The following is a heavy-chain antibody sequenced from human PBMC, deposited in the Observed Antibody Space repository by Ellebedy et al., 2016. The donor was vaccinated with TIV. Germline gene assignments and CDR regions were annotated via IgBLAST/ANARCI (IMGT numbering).Heavy chain of an antibody. Sequence: PGGSLRLSCAASGFTVTANYMNWVRQAPGKGLEWVSSISSSSSYIYSADSVKGRFTISRDNAKNSLYLQMKDLRGDDTALYYCARDLVRSDWHYFYGLDVWGRGTTVIVSS. V-gene: IGHV3-21*06. D-gene: IGHD3-9*01. J-gene: IGHJ6*02. CDR1: GFTVTANY. CDR3: ARDLVRSDWHYFYGLDV. CDR2: ISSSSSYI.